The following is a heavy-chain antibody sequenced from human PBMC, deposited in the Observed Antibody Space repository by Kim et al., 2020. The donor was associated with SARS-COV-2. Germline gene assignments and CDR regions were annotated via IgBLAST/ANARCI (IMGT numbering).Heavy chain of an antibody. CDR3: ARARGCSSTSCYVYFDY. CDR1: GYTFTGYY. J-gene: IGHJ4*02. D-gene: IGHD2-2*01. V-gene: IGHV1-2*06. Sequence: ASVKVSCKASGYTFTGYYMHWVRQAPGQGLEWMGRINPNSGGTNYAQKFQGRVTMTRDTSISTAYMELSRLRSDDTAVYYCARARGCSSTSCYVYFDYWGQGTLVTVSS. CDR2: INPNSGGT.